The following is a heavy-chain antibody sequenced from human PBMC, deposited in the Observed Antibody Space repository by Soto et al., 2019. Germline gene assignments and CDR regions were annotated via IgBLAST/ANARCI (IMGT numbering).Heavy chain of an antibody. Sequence: SETLSLTCAVSGYSISSGYYWGWIRQPPGKGLEWIGSIYHSGSTYYNPSLKSRVTISVDTSKNQFSLKLSSVTAADTAVYYCERQLNYYDSSCYLYAHYNLFDPWGQGTLVIVS. CDR1: GYSISSGYY. J-gene: IGHJ5*02. CDR3: ERQLNYYDSSCYLYAHYNLFDP. D-gene: IGHD3-22*01. V-gene: IGHV4-38-2*01. CDR2: IYHSGST.